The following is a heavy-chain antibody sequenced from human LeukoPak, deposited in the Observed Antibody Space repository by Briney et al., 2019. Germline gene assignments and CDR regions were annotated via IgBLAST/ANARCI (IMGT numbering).Heavy chain of an antibody. V-gene: IGHV4-39*07. CDR3: VSATLNTLQH. J-gene: IGHJ1*01. CDR2: ISYNGST. CDR1: GGSIGSSSYY. Sequence: SETLSLTCTVSGGSIGSSSYYWGWIRQPPGRRLEWIGSISYNGSTYSSPSLKSRVTISVNTSKNQFSLKLHSVTAADTAVYYCVSATLNTLQHWGQGTLVTVSS. D-gene: IGHD2/OR15-2a*01.